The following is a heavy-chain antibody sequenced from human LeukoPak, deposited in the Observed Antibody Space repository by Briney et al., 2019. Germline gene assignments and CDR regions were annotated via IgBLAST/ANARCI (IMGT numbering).Heavy chain of an antibody. CDR3: ARLGAVAGWYFDL. J-gene: IGHJ2*01. D-gene: IGHD6-19*01. CDR2: IYYSGST. Sequence: SETLSLTCTVSGGSISSYYWSWIRQPPGKGLEWIGYIYYSGSTNYNPSLKSRVTISVDTSKNQFSLKLSSVTAADTAVYYCARLGAVAGWYFDLWGRGTLVTVSS. V-gene: IGHV4-59*08. CDR1: GGSISSYY.